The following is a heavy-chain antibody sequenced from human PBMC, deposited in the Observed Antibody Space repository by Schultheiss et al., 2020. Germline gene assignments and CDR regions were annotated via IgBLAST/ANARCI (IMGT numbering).Heavy chain of an antibody. CDR1: EFTFSDYY. Sequence: GGSLRLSYVASEFTFSDYYMSWIRQAPGKGLEWVSYISSSGSTIYYADSVKGRFAISRDNSKNTLYLQMNSLRAEDTAVYYCARDFADTAMGMDVWGKGTTVTVSS. CDR2: ISSSGSTI. J-gene: IGHJ6*03. V-gene: IGHV3-11*04. D-gene: IGHD5-18*01. CDR3: ARDFADTAMGMDV.